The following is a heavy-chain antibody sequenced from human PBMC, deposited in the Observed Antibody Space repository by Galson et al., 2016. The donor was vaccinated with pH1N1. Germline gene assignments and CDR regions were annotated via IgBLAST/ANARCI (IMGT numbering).Heavy chain of an antibody. D-gene: IGHD6-19*01. CDR2: ISGGGTI. CDR3: AKDKRSGWSVVGGFMDH. CDR1: GFTFRSYA. V-gene: IGHV3-23*01. Sequence: CAVSGFTFRSYAMNWVRQAPGKGPEWVSVISGGGTIHYADSVRGRFTFSRDNSNNTVYLQMNSLRAEDTGVYYCAKDKRSGWSVVGGFMDHWGQGTLVTVSS. J-gene: IGHJ4*02.